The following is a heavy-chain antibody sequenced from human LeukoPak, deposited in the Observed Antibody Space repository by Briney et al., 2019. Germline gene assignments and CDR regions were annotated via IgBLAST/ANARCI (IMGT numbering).Heavy chain of an antibody. V-gene: IGHV6-1*01. Sequence: SPTLSLTFAISGDSVSSNTAAWNWLRQSPARGLEWLGRTYYRSKWYNDYAVSVKSRITINPDTSKNQFSLQLNSVAPEDTAVYYCVRDHGGLDYWGQGTVVTVSS. J-gene: IGHJ4*02. CDR1: GDSVSSNTAA. CDR2: TYYRSKWYN. CDR3: VRDHGGLDY.